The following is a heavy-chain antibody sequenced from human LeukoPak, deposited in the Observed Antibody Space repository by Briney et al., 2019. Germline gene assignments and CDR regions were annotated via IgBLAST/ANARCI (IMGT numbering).Heavy chain of an antibody. Sequence: GGSLRLSCAASGFTFSNAWMGWVRQAPGKGLEWVGRIKSKTDGGATDYAAPVKGRFTISRDDSQNMLYLQMSSLKTEDTAMYYCTTRVTGDFGSYFDCWGQGTLVTVSS. CDR2: IKSKTDGGAT. J-gene: IGHJ4*02. D-gene: IGHD7-27*01. CDR3: TTRVTGDFGSYFDC. CDR1: GFTFSNAW. V-gene: IGHV3-15*01.